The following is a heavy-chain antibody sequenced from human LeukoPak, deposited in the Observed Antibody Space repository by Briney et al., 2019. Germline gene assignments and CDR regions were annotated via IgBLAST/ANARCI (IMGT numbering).Heavy chain of an antibody. CDR1: GCNFATYW. J-gene: IGHJ6*02. CDR2: IYPSDSDT. CDR3: ARRGKISGAISHYGMDV. Sequence: GESLKISCKGSGCNFATYWIDWVRQMPGKGLEWVGIIYPSDSDTRYSPSFQGQVTISADKSISTAYLQWGNLRASDTAIYYCARRGKISGAISHYGMDVWGRGTTVTVSS. V-gene: IGHV5-51*01. D-gene: IGHD3-16*01.